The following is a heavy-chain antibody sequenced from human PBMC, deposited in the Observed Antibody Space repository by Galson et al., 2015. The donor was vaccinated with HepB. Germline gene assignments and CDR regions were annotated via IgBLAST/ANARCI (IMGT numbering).Heavy chain of an antibody. CDR2: ISSRSDYI. CDR3: ARIFTSSWYFDH. J-gene: IGHJ4*02. Sequence: SLRLSCAASGFTFSAYTMTWVRQAPGKGLEWVASISSRSDYIYYADSLKGRFAIARDNSKNSLYLQLNSLRADDTAVYYCARIFTSSWYFDHWGQGTLVTVSS. D-gene: IGHD6-13*01. V-gene: IGHV3-21*04. CDR1: GFTFSAYT.